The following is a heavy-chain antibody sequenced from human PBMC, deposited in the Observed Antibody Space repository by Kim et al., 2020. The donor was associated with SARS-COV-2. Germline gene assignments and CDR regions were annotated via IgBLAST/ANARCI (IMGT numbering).Heavy chain of an antibody. Sequence: GGSLRLSCAASGFTFSSYGMHWVRQAPGKGLEWVAVISYDGSNKYYADSVKGRFTISRDNSKNTLYLQMNSLRAEDTAVYYCAKDGFRRYCSSTSCHHPFDSWGQGTLVTVSS. CDR3: AKDGFRRYCSSTSCHHPFDS. J-gene: IGHJ4*02. CDR2: ISYDGSNK. V-gene: IGHV3-30*18. CDR1: GFTFSSYG. D-gene: IGHD2-2*01.